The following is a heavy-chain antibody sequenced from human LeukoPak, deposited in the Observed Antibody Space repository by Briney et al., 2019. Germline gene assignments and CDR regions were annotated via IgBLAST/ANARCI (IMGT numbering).Heavy chain of an antibody. D-gene: IGHD3-22*01. Sequence: SETLSLTCTVSGGSISSYYWSWIRQPPGKGLEWLGYIYYSGSTNYNPSLKSRVTISVDTSKNQFSLKLSSVTAADTAVYYCARGGAAIPTYYYDSSGYPFDYWGQGTLVTVSS. CDR1: GGSISSYY. V-gene: IGHV4-59*01. CDR3: ARGGAAIPTYYYDSSGYPFDY. CDR2: IYYSGST. J-gene: IGHJ4*02.